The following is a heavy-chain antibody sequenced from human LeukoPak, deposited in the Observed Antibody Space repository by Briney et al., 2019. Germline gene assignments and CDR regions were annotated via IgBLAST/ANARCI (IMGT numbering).Heavy chain of an antibody. CDR2: INHSGST. CDR3: ARGGYCSSTSCTYNWFDP. CDR1: GGSFSGYN. J-gene: IGHJ5*02. Sequence: SETLSLTCAVYGGSFSGYNWSWIRQPPGKGLEWIGEINHSGSTNYNPSLKSRVTISVDTSKNQFSLKLSSVTAADTAMYYCARGGYCSSTSCTYNWFDPWGQGTLVTVSS. V-gene: IGHV4-34*01. D-gene: IGHD2-2*01.